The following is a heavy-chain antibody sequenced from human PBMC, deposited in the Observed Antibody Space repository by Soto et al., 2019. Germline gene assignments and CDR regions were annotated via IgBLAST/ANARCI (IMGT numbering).Heavy chain of an antibody. Sequence: QLQLQESGPGLVKPSETLSLTCTVSGGSISSSSYYWGWIRQPPGKGLEWIGSIYYSGSTYYNPSLKXRXTXSXXTSQNQFSLKLSSVTAADTAVYYCARIYYDSVFDYWGQGTLVTVSS. D-gene: IGHD3-22*01. CDR3: ARIYYDSVFDY. CDR1: GGSISSSSYY. V-gene: IGHV4-39*01. J-gene: IGHJ4*02. CDR2: IYYSGST.